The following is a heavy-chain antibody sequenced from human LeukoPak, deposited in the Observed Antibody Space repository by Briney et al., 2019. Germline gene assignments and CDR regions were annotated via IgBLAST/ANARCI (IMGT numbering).Heavy chain of an antibody. D-gene: IGHD3-22*01. CDR1: GYSISRGYY. V-gene: IGHV4-38-2*01. CDR3: ARHYDDSSGYYYDGLWFDP. CDR2: IYHSGST. Sequence: SETLSLTCAVSGYSISRGYYWGWIRQPPGNGLEWIGSIYHSGSTYYNPSLKSRVTISVDTSKNQFSLKLSSVTAADTAVYYCARHYDDSSGYYYDGLWFDPWGQGTLVTVSS. J-gene: IGHJ5*02.